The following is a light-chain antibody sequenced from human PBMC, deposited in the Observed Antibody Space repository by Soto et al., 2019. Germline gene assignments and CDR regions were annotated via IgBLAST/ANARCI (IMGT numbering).Light chain of an antibody. J-gene: IGKJ4*01. Sequence: DIQMTQSPSSLSASVGDRVTITCRASQTLRSYLNWYQQKPGEAPKLLIYAATSLQSGVPSRFTGSGFGTDFTLTISSLQPEDFATYYCQQSFSTPITFGGGTKVDIK. CDR2: AAT. CDR1: QTLRSY. V-gene: IGKV1-39*01. CDR3: QQSFSTPIT.